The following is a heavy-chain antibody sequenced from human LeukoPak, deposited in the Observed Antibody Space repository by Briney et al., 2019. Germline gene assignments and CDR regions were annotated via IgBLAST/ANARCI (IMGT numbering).Heavy chain of an antibody. CDR1: GGSISSSSYY. CDR2: IYYGGST. J-gene: IGHJ5*02. V-gene: IGHV4-39*07. D-gene: IGHD6-13*01. CDR3: ARVLIAPWFDP. Sequence: SATLSLTCTVSGGSISSSSYYWGWIRQPPGKGLEWIGSIYYGGSTYYNPSLNSRVTISVDTSKNQFSLKLSSVTAADTAVYYCARVLIAPWFDPWGQGTLVTVSS.